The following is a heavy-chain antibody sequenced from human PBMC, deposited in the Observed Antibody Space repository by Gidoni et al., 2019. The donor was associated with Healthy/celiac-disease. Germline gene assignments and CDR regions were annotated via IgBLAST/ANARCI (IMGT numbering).Heavy chain of an antibody. CDR1: GFTFISYR. CDR3: ARDARDYYDSSGYYGSDAFDI. D-gene: IGHD3-22*01. CDR2: ISSSSSYI. Sequence: EVQLVESGGGLVKPGGSLRLSCAASGFTFISYRMTWFSQAPGKGLEWVSSISSSSSYIYYADSVKGRFTISRDNAKNSLYLQMNSLRAEDTAVYYCARDARDYYDSSGYYGSDAFDIWGQGTMVTVSS. J-gene: IGHJ3*02. V-gene: IGHV3-21*01.